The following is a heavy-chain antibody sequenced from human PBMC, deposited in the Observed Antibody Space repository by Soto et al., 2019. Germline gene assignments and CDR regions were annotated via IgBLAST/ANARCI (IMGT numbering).Heavy chain of an antibody. CDR2: IWYDGSNK. CDR3: TRDNNPRDCSGGSGYSYAFDI. CDR1: GFTFSSYG. D-gene: IGHD2-15*01. V-gene: IGHV3-33*01. J-gene: IGHJ3*02. Sequence: QVQLVESGEGVVQPGRSLRLSCAASGFTFSSYGMHWVRQAPGKGLEWVAVIWYDGSNKYYADSVKGRFTISRDNSKNTLYLQTNIPGGEDTAMYYCTRDNNPRDCSGGSGYSYAFDIWGQGTMVTVSS.